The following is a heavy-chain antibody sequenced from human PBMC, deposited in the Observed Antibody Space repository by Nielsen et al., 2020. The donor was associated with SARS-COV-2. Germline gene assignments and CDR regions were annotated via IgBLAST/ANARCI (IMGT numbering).Heavy chain of an antibody. CDR1: GFTFSNAW. J-gene: IGHJ6*03. D-gene: IGHD3-3*01. V-gene: IGHV3-15*01. CDR3: TTDPSRPDLEWLSHTFHYMDV. CDR2: IKSKTDGGTT. Sequence: GESLKISCAASGFTFSNAWMSWVRQAPGKGLEWVGRIKSKTDGGTTDYAAPVKGRFTISRDDSKNTLYLQMNSLKTEDTAVYYCTTDPSRPDLEWLSHTFHYMDVWGKGTTVTVSS.